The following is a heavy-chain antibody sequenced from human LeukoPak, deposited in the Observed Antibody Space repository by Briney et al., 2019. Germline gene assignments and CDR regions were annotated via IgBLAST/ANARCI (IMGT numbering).Heavy chain of an antibody. J-gene: IGHJ4*02. CDR2: IRYDGSNK. CDR3: AKHVYGAYDY. Sequence: PGGSLRLSCAVSGFAFSSYGMHWVRQAPGKGLEWVTFIRYDGSNKYYADSVKGRFTIPRDNSKNTLYLQMNSLRVEDTAVYYCAKHVYGAYDYWGQGTLVTVSS. CDR1: GFAFSSYG. D-gene: IGHD5/OR15-5a*01. V-gene: IGHV3-30*02.